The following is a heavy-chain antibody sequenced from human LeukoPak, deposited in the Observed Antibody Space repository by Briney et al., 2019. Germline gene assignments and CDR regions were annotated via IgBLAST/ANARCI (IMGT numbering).Heavy chain of an antibody. V-gene: IGHV1-2*04. Sequence: ASVKVSCKASGYTFTGYYMHWVRQAPGQGLEWMGWINPNSGGTNYAQKFQGWVTMTRDTSISTAYMELSRLRSDDTAVYYCARGLGRYYDSSGPWYFDYWGQGTLVTVSS. CDR2: INPNSGGT. D-gene: IGHD3-22*01. CDR1: GYTFTGYY. J-gene: IGHJ4*02. CDR3: ARGLGRYYDSSGPWYFDY.